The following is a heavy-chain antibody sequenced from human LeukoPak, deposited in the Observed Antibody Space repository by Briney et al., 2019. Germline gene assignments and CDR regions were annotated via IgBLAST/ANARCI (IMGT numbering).Heavy chain of an antibody. CDR2: SGTYGRT. CDR1: GFTFSSNV. Sequence: GGSLRLSCVASGFTFSSNVLNWVRQAPGKGLEWVSVSGTYGRTQYADFVKGRFTISRDSSKNTLYLQINSLRVEDTAVYYCARGMDGYGPDAFDIWGQGTMVTVSS. D-gene: IGHD5-24*01. J-gene: IGHJ3*02. V-gene: IGHV3-23*01. CDR3: ARGMDGYGPDAFDI.